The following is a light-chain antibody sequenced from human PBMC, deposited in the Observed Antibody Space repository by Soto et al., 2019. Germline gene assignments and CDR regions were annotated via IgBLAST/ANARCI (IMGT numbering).Light chain of an antibody. J-gene: IGKJ1*01. Sequence: EIVLTQSPATLSLSPGERATLSCTASQSVSSYLAWYQQKPGQAPRLLIYDASNRATGIPARFSCSGYGTDFTLTNSSLEPADFAVYYCQQRSNWAWTFGQGTKVEIK. CDR2: DAS. CDR3: QQRSNWAWT. V-gene: IGKV3-11*01. CDR1: QSVSSY.